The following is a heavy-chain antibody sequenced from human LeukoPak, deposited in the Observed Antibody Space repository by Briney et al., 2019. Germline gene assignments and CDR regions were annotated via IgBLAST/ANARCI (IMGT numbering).Heavy chain of an antibody. CDR2: INHSGST. V-gene: IGHV4-34*01. CDR1: GGSFSSYY. D-gene: IGHD2-15*01. Sequence: SETLSLTCAVYGGSFSSYYWSWIRQPPGRGLEWIGEINHSGSTNYNPSLKSRVTISVDTSKNQFSLKLSSVTAADTAVYYCARHAGYCSGGSCYAEYFQHWGQGTLVTVSS. J-gene: IGHJ1*01. CDR3: ARHAGYCSGGSCYAEYFQH.